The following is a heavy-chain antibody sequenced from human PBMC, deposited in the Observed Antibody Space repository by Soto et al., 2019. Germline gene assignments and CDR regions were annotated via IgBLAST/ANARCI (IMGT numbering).Heavy chain of an antibody. D-gene: IGHD2-2*01. CDR3: AKGGLSGHGMDV. Sequence: QVQLVESGGGVVQPGRSLRLSCTASGYIFSNYGMHWVRQAPGKGLEGVAVTTYDGNKKYYADSVKGRFTISKDNSKNTLYLQMNSLRLEEAAVYYCAKGGLSGHGMDVWGQGTTFTVSS. CDR2: TTYDGNKK. CDR1: GYIFSNYG. J-gene: IGHJ6*02. V-gene: IGHV3-30*18.